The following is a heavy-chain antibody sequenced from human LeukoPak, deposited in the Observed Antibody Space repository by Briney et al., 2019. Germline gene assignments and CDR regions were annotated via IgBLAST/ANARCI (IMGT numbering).Heavy chain of an antibody. CDR3: ARRTTARCWFDP. J-gene: IGHJ5*02. Sequence: SETLSLTCTVSGGSISSGSYYWSWIRQPPGKGLEWIGYIYYSGSTNYNPPLKSRVTISVDTSKNQFSLKLSSVTAADTAVYYCARRTTARCWFDPWGQGTLVTVSS. V-gene: IGHV4-61*01. CDR2: IYYSGST. D-gene: IGHD4-17*01. CDR1: GGSISSGSYY.